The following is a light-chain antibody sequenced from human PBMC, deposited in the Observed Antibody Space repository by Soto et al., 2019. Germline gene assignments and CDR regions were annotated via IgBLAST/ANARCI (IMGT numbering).Light chain of an antibody. J-gene: IGLJ7*01. CDR3: QTWGTGIAV. V-gene: IGLV4-69*01. CDR2: VNRDGSH. CDR1: SGHSSYA. Sequence: QLVLTQSPSASASLGASVKLTCTLRSGHSSYAIAWHQQQPEKGPRYLMKVNRDGSHNKGDGIPDRFSGSSSGAERYLTISSLQSEDVADYYCQTWGTGIAVFGGGTQLTVL.